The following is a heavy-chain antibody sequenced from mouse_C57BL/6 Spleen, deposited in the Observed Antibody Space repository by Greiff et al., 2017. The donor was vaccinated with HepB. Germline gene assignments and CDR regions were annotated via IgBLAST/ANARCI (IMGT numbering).Heavy chain of an antibody. Sequence: QVQLQQPGAELVMPGASVKLSCKASGYNFTSYWMHWVKQRPGQGLEWIGEIDPSDSYTNYNQKFKGKSTLTVDKSSSTAYMQLSSLTSEDSAVYYCAISSSFAYWGQGTLVTVSA. J-gene: IGHJ3*01. CDR1: GYNFTSYW. CDR2: IDPSDSYT. V-gene: IGHV1-69*01. D-gene: IGHD1-1*01. CDR3: AISSSFAY.